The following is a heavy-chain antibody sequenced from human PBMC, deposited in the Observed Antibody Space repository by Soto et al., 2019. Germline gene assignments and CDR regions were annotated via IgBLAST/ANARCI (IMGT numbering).Heavy chain of an antibody. V-gene: IGHV4-59*01. J-gene: IGHJ4*02. CDR3: ARAWYSSSWYGHFDY. CDR1: GGSISSYY. Sequence: PSETLSLTCTVSGGSISSYYWNWIRQPPGKGLEWIGYIFYSGSTYYNPSLKSRVTISVDRSKNQFSLKLSSVTAADTAVYYCARAWYSSSWYGHFDYWGQGTLVTV. CDR2: IFYSGST. D-gene: IGHD6-13*01.